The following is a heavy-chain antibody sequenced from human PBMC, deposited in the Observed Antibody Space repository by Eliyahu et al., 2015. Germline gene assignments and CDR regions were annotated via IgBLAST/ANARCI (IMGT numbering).Heavy chain of an antibody. Sequence: QVQLQESGPGLVKPSETLSLTCSXXGYSINSGYYWGWIRQPPGKGLEWIGSIYYTGTTFHNPSLESRVTISVDTSKNQFSLNLSFVTAADTAVYYCARISGYTSTWYYSDYWGQGTLVTVSS. D-gene: IGHD6-13*01. J-gene: IGHJ4*02. CDR2: IYYTGTT. CDR3: ARISGYTSTWYYSDY. CDR1: GYSINSGYY. V-gene: IGHV4-38-2*02.